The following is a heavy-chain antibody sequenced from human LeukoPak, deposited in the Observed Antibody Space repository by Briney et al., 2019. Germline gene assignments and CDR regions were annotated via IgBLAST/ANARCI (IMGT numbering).Heavy chain of an antibody. Sequence: GGSLRLSCAASGFTFSDYYMSWIRQAPGKGLEWVSYISSSGSTIYYADSVKGRFTISRDNAKNSLYLQMNSLRAEDTAVYYCASMGYYYDSSSYYRYWGQGTLVTVSS. D-gene: IGHD3-22*01. J-gene: IGHJ4*02. CDR3: ASMGYYYDSSSYYRY. V-gene: IGHV3-11*01. CDR1: GFTFSDYY. CDR2: ISSSGSTI.